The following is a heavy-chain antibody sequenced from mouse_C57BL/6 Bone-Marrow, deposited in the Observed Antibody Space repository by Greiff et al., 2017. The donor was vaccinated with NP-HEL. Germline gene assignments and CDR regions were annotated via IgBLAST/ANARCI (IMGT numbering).Heavy chain of an antibody. D-gene: IGHD2-2*01. CDR1: GFTFSSYG. CDR3: ARRGVTTRFAY. V-gene: IGHV5-6*01. CDR2: ISSGGSYT. J-gene: IGHJ3*01. Sequence: EVQLVESGGDLVKPGGSLKLSCAASGFTFSSYGMSWVRPTPDKRLEWVATISSGGSYTYYPDSVKGRFTISRDNAKNTLYLQMSSLKSEDTAMYYCARRGVTTRFAYWGQGTLVTVSA.